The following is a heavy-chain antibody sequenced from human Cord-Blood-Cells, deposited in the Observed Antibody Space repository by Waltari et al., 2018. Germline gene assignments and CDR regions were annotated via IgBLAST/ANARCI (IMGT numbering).Heavy chain of an antibody. J-gene: IGHJ4*02. V-gene: IGHV3-23*01. D-gene: IGHD7-27*01. CDR3: AKARNWGFLHFDY. CDR1: GFTFSSYA. CDR2: ISGSGGST. Sequence: EVQLLESGGGLVQPGGSLRLSCAASGFTFSSYAMSWVRQAPGKGLEWVSAISGSGGSTYYADSLKVRFTISRDKSKNTLYLQMNSLRAEDTAVYYCAKARNWGFLHFDYWGQGTLVTVSS.